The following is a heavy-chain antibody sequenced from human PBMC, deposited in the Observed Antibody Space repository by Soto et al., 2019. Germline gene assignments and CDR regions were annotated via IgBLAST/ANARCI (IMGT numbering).Heavy chain of an antibody. J-gene: IGHJ4*02. D-gene: IGHD2-2*01. Sequence: PGGSLRLSCAASGFTFTSYAMSWVRQAPGKGLEWVSYIRSSDNTRYYADSVKGRFTISRDNAKNSLYLQMNSLRAEDTAVYYCARGNALYDYWGQGTLVTVSS. CDR3: ARGNALYDY. CDR1: GFTFTSYA. V-gene: IGHV3-11*01. CDR2: IRSSDNTR.